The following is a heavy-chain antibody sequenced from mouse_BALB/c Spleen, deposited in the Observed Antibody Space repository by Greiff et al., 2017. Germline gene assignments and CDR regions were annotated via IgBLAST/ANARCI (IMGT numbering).Heavy chain of an antibody. CDR1: GFAFSSYD. D-gene: IGHD2-14*01. J-gene: IGHJ4*01. CDR3: ARQSYRHYYAMDY. V-gene: IGHV5-12-1*01. Sequence: EVQLVESGGGLVKPGGSLKLSCAASGFAFSSYDMSWVRQTPEKRLEWVAYISSGGGSTYYPDTVKGRFTISRDNAKNTLYLQMSSLKSEDTAMYYCARQSYRHYYAMDYWGQGTSVTVSS. CDR2: ISSGGGST.